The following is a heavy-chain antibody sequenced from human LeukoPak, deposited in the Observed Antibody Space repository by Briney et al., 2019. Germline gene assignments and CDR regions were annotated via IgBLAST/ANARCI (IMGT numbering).Heavy chain of an antibody. CDR3: ARGDCTNGVCYTNLDY. V-gene: IGHV1-8*03. CDR1: GYTFTSYD. D-gene: IGHD2-8*01. CDR2: MNPNSGNT. Sequence: GASVKVSCKASGYTFTSYDINWVRQATGQGLEWMGWMNPNSGNTGYAQKFQGRVTITRNTSISTAYMELSSLRSEDTAVYYCARGDCTNGVCYTNLDYWGQGTLVTVSS. J-gene: IGHJ4*02.